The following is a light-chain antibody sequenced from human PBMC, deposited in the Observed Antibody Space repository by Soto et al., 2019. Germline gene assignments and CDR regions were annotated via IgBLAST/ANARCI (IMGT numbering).Light chain of an antibody. J-gene: IGKJ5*01. Sequence: IQVTQSPSSVSASVGDGVNITCRASQGISSWLTWYQRKPGRAPKLLIYAASTLQAGVPLRFSGSGSGTDFTLTISDLQPEDLATYYCQQLNSFPHTFGQGTRLDNK. CDR1: QGISSW. CDR3: QQLNSFPHT. V-gene: IGKV1D-12*01. CDR2: AAS.